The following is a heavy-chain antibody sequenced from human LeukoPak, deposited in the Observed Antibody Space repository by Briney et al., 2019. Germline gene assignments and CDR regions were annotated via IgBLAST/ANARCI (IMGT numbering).Heavy chain of an antibody. V-gene: IGHV3-74*01. CDR1: GFTFSSYG. Sequence: PGGSLRLSCAASGFTFSSYGMNWVRQAPGKGLVWVSRINSDGSSTSYADSVKGRFTISRYNAKKTLYLQMNSLRAEDTAVYYCAGRDYYGSGRSFDYWGQGTLVTVSS. J-gene: IGHJ4*02. CDR2: INSDGSST. D-gene: IGHD3-10*01. CDR3: AGRDYYGSGRSFDY.